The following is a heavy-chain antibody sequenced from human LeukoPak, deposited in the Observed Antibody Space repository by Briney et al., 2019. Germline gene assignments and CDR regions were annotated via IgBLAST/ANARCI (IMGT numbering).Heavy chain of an antibody. D-gene: IGHD3-3*01. CDR3: AREEGYDFWSGSPYFDY. J-gene: IGHJ4*02. Sequence: GGSLRLSCAASGFAFSSYWMSWVRQAPGKGLEWVANIKQDGSEKYYVDSVKGRFTISRDNAKNSLYLQMNSLRAEDTAVYYCAREEGYDFWSGSPYFDYWGQGTLVTASS. CDR2: IKQDGSEK. V-gene: IGHV3-7*01. CDR1: GFAFSSYW.